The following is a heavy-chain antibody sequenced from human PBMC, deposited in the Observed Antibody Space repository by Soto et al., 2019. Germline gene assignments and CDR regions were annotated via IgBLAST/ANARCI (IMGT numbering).Heavy chain of an antibody. CDR1: GGTFSSYA. J-gene: IGHJ3*02. CDR2: IIPIFGTA. Sequence: QVQLVQSGAEVKKPGSSVKVSCKASGGTFSSYAISWVRQAPGQGLEWMGGIIPIFGTANYAQKFQGRVTSTADESTSPSYMELSSLKSQDTAVYYCARPGRNDMGGFDFDIWGQGTMVTVSS. CDR3: ARPGRNDMGGFDFDI. V-gene: IGHV1-69*12. D-gene: IGHD1-1*01.